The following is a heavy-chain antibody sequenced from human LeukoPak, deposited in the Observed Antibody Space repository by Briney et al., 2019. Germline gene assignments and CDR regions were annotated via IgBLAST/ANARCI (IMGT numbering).Heavy chain of an antibody. CDR1: GFTFSTYS. V-gene: IGHV3-48*04. CDR2: IDSSTRTI. Sequence: PGGSLRLSCAASGFTFSTYSMNWVRQAPGKGLEWVSFIDSSTRTIFYADSVKGRFTISRDNAKNSLFLQMNSLRAEDTALYYCAKDIETQGVILSGSAFDIWGQGTMVTVSS. D-gene: IGHD3-16*02. J-gene: IGHJ3*02. CDR3: AKDIETQGVILSGSAFDI.